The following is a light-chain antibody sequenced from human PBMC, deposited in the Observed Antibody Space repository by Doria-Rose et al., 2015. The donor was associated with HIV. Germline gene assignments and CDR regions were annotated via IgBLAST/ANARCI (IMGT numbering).Light chain of an antibody. CDR3: QQYYDTPS. J-gene: IGKJ3*01. CDR1: QSLLYTSKNY. Sequence: DIRLTQSPESLGMSLGERATLNCKSNQSLLYTSKNYLAWCQQKPGQPPKLLIYWASTRQSGVPARFSGSWSGTDFTLTISSLDAEDVAVYYCQQYYDTPSFGPGTTVNIK. V-gene: IGKV4-1*01. CDR2: WAS.